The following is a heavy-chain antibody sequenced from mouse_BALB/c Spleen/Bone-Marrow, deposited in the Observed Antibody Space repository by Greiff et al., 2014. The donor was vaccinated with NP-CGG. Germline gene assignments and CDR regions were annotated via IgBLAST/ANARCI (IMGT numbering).Heavy chain of an antibody. CDR2: IDPANGNT. CDR1: GFNIKDTY. D-gene: IGHD1-1*01. CDR3: AYGSSYDYFDY. Sequence: VQLQQPGAELVKPGASVKLSCTASGFNIKDTYMHWVKQRPEQGLEWIGRIDPANGNTKYDPKFQGKATITADTSPNTAYLQLSSLTSEDTAVYYCAYGSSYDYFDYWGQGTTLTVSS. V-gene: IGHV14-3*02. J-gene: IGHJ2*01.